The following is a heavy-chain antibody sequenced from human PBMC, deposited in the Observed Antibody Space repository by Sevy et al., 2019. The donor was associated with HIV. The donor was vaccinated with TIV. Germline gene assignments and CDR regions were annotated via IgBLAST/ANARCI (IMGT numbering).Heavy chain of an antibody. Sequence: SETLSLTCTVSGGSISSSSYYWSWIRQPPGKGLEWIGSIYYSGSTYYNPSLKSRVTISVDTSKNQFSLKLNSVTAADTAVYYCARHKVGATPLPDYWGQGTLVTVSS. V-gene: IGHV4-39*01. CDR3: ARHKVGATPLPDY. CDR1: GGSISSSSYY. CDR2: IYYSGST. D-gene: IGHD1-26*01. J-gene: IGHJ4*02.